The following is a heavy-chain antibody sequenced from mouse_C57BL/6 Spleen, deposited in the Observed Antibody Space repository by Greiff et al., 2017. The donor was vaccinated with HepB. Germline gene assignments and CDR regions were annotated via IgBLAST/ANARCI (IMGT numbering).Heavy chain of an antibody. CDR1: GYSFTDYN. CDR2: INPNYGTT. Sequence: EVQLVESGPELVKPGASVKISCKASGYSFTDYNMNWVKQSNGKSLEWIGVINPNYGTTSYNQKFKGKATLTVDQSSSTAYMQLNSLTSEDSAVYYCARSTYYGSSQYYFDYWGQGTTLTVSS. J-gene: IGHJ2*01. V-gene: IGHV1-39*01. D-gene: IGHD1-1*01. CDR3: ARSTYYGSSQYYFDY.